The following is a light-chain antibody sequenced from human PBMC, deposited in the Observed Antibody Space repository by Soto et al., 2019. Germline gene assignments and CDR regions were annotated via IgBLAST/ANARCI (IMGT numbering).Light chain of an antibody. CDR1: QSLVHSDGNTY. CDR2: EVS. CDR3: MQATETVIT. V-gene: IGKV2-24*01. Sequence: DIVMTQTPLSSPVTLGQPASISCTSSQSLVHSDGNTYLNWLQQRPGQPPRLLIYEVSNRFSGVPDRLSGSGAGTDFTLKISRVEAEDVGVYYCMQATETVITFGQGTRLEIK. J-gene: IGKJ5*01.